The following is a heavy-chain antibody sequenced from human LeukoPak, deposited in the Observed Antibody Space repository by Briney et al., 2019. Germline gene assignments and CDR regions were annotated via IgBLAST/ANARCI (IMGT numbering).Heavy chain of an antibody. V-gene: IGHV3-7*03. J-gene: IGHJ4*02. CDR1: DFSFSNYW. Sequence: TGGSLRLSCAASDFSFSNYWMTWLRQAPGKGLEWVANIRGDGSLEYYLDSVKGRFTISRDNAKNSLYLQMNSLRAEDTALYYCAKDIGGSEGSSWYGFDYWGQGTLVTVSS. CDR2: IRGDGSLE. CDR3: AKDIGGSEGSSWYGFDY. D-gene: IGHD6-13*01.